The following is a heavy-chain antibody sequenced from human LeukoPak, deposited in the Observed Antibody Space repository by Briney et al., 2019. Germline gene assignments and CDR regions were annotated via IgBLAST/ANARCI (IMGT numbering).Heavy chain of an antibody. V-gene: IGHV1-18*01. CDR1: GYTFTSYG. CDR3: ARDTYDYVWGSYPERIDY. J-gene: IGHJ4*02. CDR2: ISAYNGNT. D-gene: IGHD3-16*02. Sequence: GASVKVSCKASGYTFTSYGISWVRQAPGQGLEWMGWISAYNGNTNYAQKLQGRVTMTTDTSTSTAYMELRSLRSDDTAVYYYARDTYDYVWGSYPERIDYWGQGTLVTVSS.